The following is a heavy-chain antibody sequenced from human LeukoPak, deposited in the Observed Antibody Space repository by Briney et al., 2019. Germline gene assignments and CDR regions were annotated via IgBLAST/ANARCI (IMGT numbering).Heavy chain of an antibody. J-gene: IGHJ6*02. CDR2: ISAYNGNT. CDR3: ARDLNVLRYFDWLSYYYYYYGMDV. V-gene: IGHV1-18*01. D-gene: IGHD3-9*01. Sequence: ASVKVSCKASGYTFTSYGISWVRQAPGQGLEWMGWISAYNGNTNYAQKLQGRVTTTTDTSTSTAYMELRSLRSDDTAVYYCARDLNVLRYFDWLSYYYYYYGMDVWGQGTTVTVSS. CDR1: GYTFTSYG.